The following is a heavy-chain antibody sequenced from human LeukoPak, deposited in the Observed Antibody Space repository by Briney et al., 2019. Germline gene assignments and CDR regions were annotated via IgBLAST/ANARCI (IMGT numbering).Heavy chain of an antibody. CDR3: ARDLGYCSSTSCHYYYMDV. V-gene: IGHV3-30*03. J-gene: IGHJ6*03. CDR2: ISYDGSNK. CDR1: GFTFSSYG. D-gene: IGHD2-2*01. Sequence: GGSLRLSCAASGFTFSSYGMHWVRQAPGKGLEWVAVISYDGSNKYYADSVKGRFTISRDNSKNTLYLQMNSLRAEDTAVYYCARDLGYCSSTSCHYYYMDVWGKGTTVTVSS.